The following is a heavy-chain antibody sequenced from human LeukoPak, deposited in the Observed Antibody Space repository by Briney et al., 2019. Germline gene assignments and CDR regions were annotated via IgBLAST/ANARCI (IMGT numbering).Heavy chain of an antibody. CDR1: GFTFSSYA. J-gene: IGHJ5*02. CDR2: ISDSGGST. CDR3: AKEGHVDWNNWFDP. Sequence: PGGSLRLSCAASGFTFSSYAMTWVRQAPGKGLEWVSVISDSGGSTYYADSVKGRFTISRDNSKNTLFPQMNSLRVEDTAIYYCAKEGHVDWNNWFDPWGQGTLVTVSS. V-gene: IGHV3-23*01. D-gene: IGHD2-21*01.